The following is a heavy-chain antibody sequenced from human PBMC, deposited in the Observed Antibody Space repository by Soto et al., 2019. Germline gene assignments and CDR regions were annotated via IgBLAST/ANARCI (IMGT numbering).Heavy chain of an antibody. CDR1: GFIFSNYG. CDR3: ARDPFPSSRSYTGY. V-gene: IGHV3-30*03. CDR2: MSLDGSRK. D-gene: IGHD3-10*01. J-gene: IGHJ4*02. Sequence: QVQLVESGGGVVQPGRSLRLSCVGSGFIFSNYGTHWVRQAPGKGLEWVALMSLDGSRKYYADSVTGRFTISRDNSKNSLYLQMNSLRAEDTALYYCARDPFPSSRSYTGYWGQGTLVTVSS.